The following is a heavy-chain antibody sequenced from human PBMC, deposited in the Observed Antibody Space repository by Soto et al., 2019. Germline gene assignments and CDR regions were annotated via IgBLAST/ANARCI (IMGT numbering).Heavy chain of an antibody. V-gene: IGHV4-30-2*01. Sequence: QLQLQESGSGLVKPSQTLSLTCAVSGGSIRSGGYSWSWIRQPPGKGLEWIGYIYHSGSTYYNPSIKSRVTISVDRSKNQFSLKLSSVTAADTAVYYCAGYSYGYGCDYWGQGTLVTVSA. J-gene: IGHJ4*02. CDR2: IYHSGST. CDR1: GGSIRSGGYS. D-gene: IGHD5-18*01. CDR3: AGYSYGYGCDY.